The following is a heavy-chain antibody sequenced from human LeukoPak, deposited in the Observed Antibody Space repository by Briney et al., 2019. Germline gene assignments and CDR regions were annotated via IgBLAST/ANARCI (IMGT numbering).Heavy chain of an antibody. CDR1: GGTFSSYA. Sequence: SVKVSCKASGGTFSSYAISWVRQAPGQGLEWMGGIIPIFGTANYAQKSQGRVTMTRDTSTSTVYMELSSLRSEDTAVYYCARGTRYSQRSEFDYWGQGTLVTVSS. V-gene: IGHV1-69*05. CDR3: ARGTRYSQRSEFDY. D-gene: IGHD5-18*01. CDR2: IIPIFGTA. J-gene: IGHJ4*02.